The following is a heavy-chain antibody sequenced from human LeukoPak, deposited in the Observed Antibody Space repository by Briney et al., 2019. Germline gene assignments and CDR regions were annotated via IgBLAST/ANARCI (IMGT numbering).Heavy chain of an antibody. CDR2: ISGSGGST. J-gene: IGHJ3*02. Sequence: GGSLRLSCAASGFTFSSYAMSWVRQAPGKGLEWVSAISGSGGSTYYADSVKGRFTISRDNSKNTLYLQMNSLRAEDTAVYYYANCLRTIFSPYAFDIWGQGTMVTVSS. CDR1: GFTFSSYA. D-gene: IGHD3-9*01. V-gene: IGHV3-23*01. CDR3: ANCLRTIFSPYAFDI.